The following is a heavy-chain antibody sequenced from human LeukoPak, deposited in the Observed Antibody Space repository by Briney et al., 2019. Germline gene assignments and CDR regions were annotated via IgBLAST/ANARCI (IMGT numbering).Heavy chain of an antibody. D-gene: IGHD5-24*01. J-gene: IGHJ5*02. CDR3: ARDNSVRDEAWWFYP. V-gene: IGHV1-46*01. CDR2: ISPTGGST. CDR1: GNTFTNYA. Sequence: GASVKVSCKASGNTFTNYAMNWVRQAPGQGPEWMGLISPTGGSTAYAQKFQGRVTLTRDMSTSTDYLELSSLRSEDTAVYYCARDNSVRDEAWWFYPWGQGTLVTVSS.